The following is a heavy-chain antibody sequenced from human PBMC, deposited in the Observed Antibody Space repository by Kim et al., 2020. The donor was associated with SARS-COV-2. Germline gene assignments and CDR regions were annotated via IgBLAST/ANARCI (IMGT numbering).Heavy chain of an antibody. Sequence: GGSLRLSCAASGFTFSNAWMSWVRQAPGKGLEWVGRIKSKTDGGTTDYAAPVKGRFTISRDDSKNTLYLQMNSLKTEDTAVYYCTTDGTVKGGPYYYGMDVWGQGTTVTVSS. V-gene: IGHV3-15*01. CDR3: TTDGTVKGGPYYYGMDV. D-gene: IGHD4-17*01. CDR1: GFTFSNAW. CDR2: IKSKTDGGTT. J-gene: IGHJ6*02.